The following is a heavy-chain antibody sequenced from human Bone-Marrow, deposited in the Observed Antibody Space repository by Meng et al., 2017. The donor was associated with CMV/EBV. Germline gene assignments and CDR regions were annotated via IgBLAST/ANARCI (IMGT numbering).Heavy chain of an antibody. J-gene: IGHJ4*01. CDR2: ISAGGGGT. D-gene: IGHD5-24*01. V-gene: IGHV3-23*01. CDR3: AKSPRRDGYNWYHYFDY. Sequence: GGSLRLSCATSGFTFSRCAMTWVRQAPGKGLEWVSAISAGGGGTYYADSVKGRFTISRDNAKNTLYLQMNSLRAEDTAVYYCAKSPRRDGYNWYHYFDYWGQGTRVTGSS. CDR1: GFTFSRCA.